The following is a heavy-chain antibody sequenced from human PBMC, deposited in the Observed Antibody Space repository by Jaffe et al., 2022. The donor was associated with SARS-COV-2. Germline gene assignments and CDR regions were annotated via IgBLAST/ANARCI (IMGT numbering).Heavy chain of an antibody. CDR1: GFTFSSYG. D-gene: IGHD5-12*01. V-gene: IGHV3-33*01. Sequence: QVQLVESGGGVVQPGRSLRLSCAASGFTFSSYGMHWVRQAPGKGLEWVAVIWYDGSNKYYADSVKGRFTISRDNSKNTLYLQMNSLRAEDTAVYYCASSPAGYEAPHYWGQGTLVTVSS. J-gene: IGHJ4*02. CDR3: ASSPAGYEAPHY. CDR2: IWYDGSNK.